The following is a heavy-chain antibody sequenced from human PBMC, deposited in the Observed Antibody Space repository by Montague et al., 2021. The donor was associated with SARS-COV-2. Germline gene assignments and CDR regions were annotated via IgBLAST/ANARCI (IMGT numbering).Heavy chain of an antibody. J-gene: IGHJ4*02. Sequence: SETLSLTCSVSGDSISSSSYFWGWIRQPPGKGLEWIGSIYYSGSTYYNPSLKSRVTISVDTSKKQFSLKLSSVTAADTALYFCARHSTGGYGPFDSWGRGTLVTVSS. V-gene: IGHV4-39*01. D-gene: IGHD1-26*01. CDR2: IYYSGST. CDR3: ARHSTGGYGPFDS. CDR1: GDSISSSSYF.